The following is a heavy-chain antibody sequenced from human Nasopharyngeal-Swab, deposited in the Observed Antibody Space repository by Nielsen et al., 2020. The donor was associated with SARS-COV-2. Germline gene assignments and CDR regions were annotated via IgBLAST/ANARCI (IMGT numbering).Heavy chain of an antibody. V-gene: IGHV3-20*04. CDR2: INWNGGSK. CDR3: ARDGLIEHSDGSGYSAYYFDY. CDR1: GFTFDDYG. D-gene: IGHD3-22*01. J-gene: IGHJ4*02. Sequence: GESLKISCAASGFTFDDYGMNWVRQAPGKGLEGVAGINWNGGSKSFADSVKGRFTISRDDAKNSLYLQVNSLRAEDTALYFCARDGLIEHSDGSGYSAYYFDYWGQGVLVTVSS.